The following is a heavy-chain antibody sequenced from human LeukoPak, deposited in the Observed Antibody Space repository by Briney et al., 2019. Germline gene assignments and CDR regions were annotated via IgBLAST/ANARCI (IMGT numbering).Heavy chain of an antibody. CDR3: ARCLGAARQGAFDI. CDR2: IYTSGST. V-gene: IGHV4-4*09. D-gene: IGHD6-6*01. Sequence: SETLSLTCTVSGGSISSYYWSWIRQPPGKGLEWIGYIYTSGSTNYNPSLRSRVTISVDTSKNQFSLKLSSVTAADTAVYYCARCLGAARQGAFDIWGQGTMVTVSS. CDR1: GGSISSYY. J-gene: IGHJ3*02.